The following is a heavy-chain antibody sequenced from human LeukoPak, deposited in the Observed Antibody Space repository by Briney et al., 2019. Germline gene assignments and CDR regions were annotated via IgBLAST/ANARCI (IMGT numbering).Heavy chain of an antibody. Sequence: SETLSLTCTVSGGSISSSSYYWGWIRQPAGKGLEWIVNIYYSGSTNYNPSLKSRVTISVDTSKNQFSLKLSSVTAADTAVYYCARGVGSGYTDYWGQGALVTVSS. CDR2: IYYSGST. V-gene: IGHV4-39*07. CDR3: ARGVGSGYTDY. J-gene: IGHJ4*02. D-gene: IGHD3-22*01. CDR1: GGSISSSSYY.